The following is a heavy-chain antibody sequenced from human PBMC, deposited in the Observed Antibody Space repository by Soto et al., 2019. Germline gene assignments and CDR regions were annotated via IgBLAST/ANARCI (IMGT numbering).Heavy chain of an antibody. D-gene: IGHD2-15*01. CDR1: GFTFNSYI. Sequence: EVHLVESGGGSVQPGGSLRLSCAASGFTFNSYIMHWVRQAPGKGLEWVSYITGSSSAIYYADSVKGRFTISRDNAKNSLSLQMNSLRDEDTAVYYCARGYCNGGSCYPGIYWGQGTLVSVAS. CDR2: ITGSSSAI. J-gene: IGHJ4*02. CDR3: ARGYCNGGSCYPGIY. V-gene: IGHV3-48*02.